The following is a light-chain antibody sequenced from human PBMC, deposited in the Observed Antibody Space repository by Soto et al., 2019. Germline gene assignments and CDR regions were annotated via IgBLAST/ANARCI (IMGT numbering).Light chain of an antibody. CDR2: DNN. V-gene: IGLV1-51*01. Sequence: QEVTISCSGSSSNIGNNYVSWYQQFPGTAPKPLIYDNNKRPSGIPDRFSGSKSGTSATLGITGLQTGDEADYYCGTWDSTLSAGVFGTGTKVTVL. CDR3: GTWDSTLSAGV. J-gene: IGLJ1*01. CDR1: SSNIGNNY.